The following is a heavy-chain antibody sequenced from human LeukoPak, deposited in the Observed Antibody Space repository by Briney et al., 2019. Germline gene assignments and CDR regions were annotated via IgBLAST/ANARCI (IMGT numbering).Heavy chain of an antibody. CDR2: IAPGDSDT. CDR1: GYSFTSHS. J-gene: IGHJ4*02. V-gene: IGHV5-51*01. Sequence: GESLKISCKGSGYSFTSHSIAWVRQMPGKGLKWMGIIAPGDSDTRYSPSFQGPVIISADKSISTAYLQWSSLKASDTAMYYCARLVVAATRYFDYWGQGTLVTVSS. CDR3: ARLVVAATRYFDY. D-gene: IGHD2-15*01.